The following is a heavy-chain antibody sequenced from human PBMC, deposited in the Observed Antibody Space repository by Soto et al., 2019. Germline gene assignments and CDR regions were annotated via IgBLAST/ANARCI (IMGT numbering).Heavy chain of an antibody. V-gene: IGHV1-2*04. CDR3: VRMDTAMVTPMRASPPIYSFDP. CDR1: GYTFTGYY. J-gene: IGHJ5*02. Sequence: ASVKVSCKASGYTFTGYYMHWVRQAPGQGLEWMGWINPNSGGTNYAQKFQGWGTMTRDTSISRAYRELSRGRSGDRAVCDCVRMDTAMVTPMRASPPIYSFDPWGQGTLVTGSS. CDR2: INPNSGGT. D-gene: IGHD5-18*01.